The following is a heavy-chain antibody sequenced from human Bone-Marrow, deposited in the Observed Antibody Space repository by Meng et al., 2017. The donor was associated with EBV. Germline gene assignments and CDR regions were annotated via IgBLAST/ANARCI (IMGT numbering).Heavy chain of an antibody. CDR1: GFPFTTYY. CDR2: VSSSSSYI. D-gene: IGHD5-24*01. CDR3: ATGGGDGYNHYFPY. Sequence: EVQSVGSGGGLVKLGGSLRLSCADSGFPFTTYYMNWVRQAPGKGLEWVSSVSSSSSYIYYADSVKGRLTISRDNAKNSLYLQMNRLRDEDTAVYFCATGGGDGYNHYFPYWGQGTLVTVSS. J-gene: IGHJ4*02. V-gene: IGHV3-21*02.